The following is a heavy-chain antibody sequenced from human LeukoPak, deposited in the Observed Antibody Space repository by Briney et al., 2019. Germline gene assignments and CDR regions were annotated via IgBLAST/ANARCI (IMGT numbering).Heavy chain of an antibody. CDR1: GGSISSYH. V-gene: IGHV4-59*01. CDR2: IYYTGST. D-gene: IGHD3-3*01. CDR3: TRSLGVVIHGGMDV. Sequence: SGTLSLTCTVSGGSISSYHWSWIRQPPGKGLQWIGHIYYTGSTNYNPSLKSRLTISLDTSKNQFSLKLSSVTAADTAVYYCTRSLGVVIHGGMDVWGQGTTVTVSS. J-gene: IGHJ6*02.